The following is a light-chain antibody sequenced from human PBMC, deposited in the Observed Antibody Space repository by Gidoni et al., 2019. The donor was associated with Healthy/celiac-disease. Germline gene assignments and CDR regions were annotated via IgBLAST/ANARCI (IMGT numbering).Light chain of an antibody. V-gene: IGLV2-14*01. Sequence: QSALTQRASVSGSPGRSITISCTGTSSDVGGYNYVSWYQQHPGNAPKLMIYDVSNRPSGVSNRFSGSKSGNTASLTISGLQAEDEADYYCSSYTSSSTYWVFGGGTKLTVL. CDR1: SSDVGGYNY. J-gene: IGLJ3*02. CDR2: DVS. CDR3: SSYTSSSTYWV.